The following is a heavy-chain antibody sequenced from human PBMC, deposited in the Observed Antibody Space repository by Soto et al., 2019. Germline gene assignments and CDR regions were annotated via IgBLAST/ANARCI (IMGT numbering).Heavy chain of an antibody. CDR3: ARSIAVAGTAEYFQH. Sequence: ASVKVSCKDSGYTFTSYGISWVRQAHGQGLEWMGWISAYNGNTNYAQKLQGRVTMTTDTSTSTAYMELRSLRSDGTAVYYCARSIAVAGTAEYFQHWGQGTLVTVS. CDR2: ISAYNGNT. J-gene: IGHJ1*01. D-gene: IGHD6-19*01. V-gene: IGHV1-18*01. CDR1: GYTFTSYG.